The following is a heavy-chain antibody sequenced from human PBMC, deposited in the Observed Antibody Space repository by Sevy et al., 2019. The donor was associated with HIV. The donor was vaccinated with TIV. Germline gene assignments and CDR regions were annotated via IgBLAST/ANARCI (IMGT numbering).Heavy chain of an antibody. Sequence: GGSLRLSCAASGFTFSPYSMNWVRQAPGKGLEWVSSISGTGTTIYYADSVKGRFTISRDNAKNSLYLQMNSLRAEDTAVYYGVRGGSESCSRTISLAYWGQGTLVTVSS. CDR1: GFTFSPYS. D-gene: IGHD2-2*01. CDR2: ISGTGTTI. J-gene: IGHJ4*02. V-gene: IGHV3-21*06. CDR3: VRGGSESCSRTISLAY.